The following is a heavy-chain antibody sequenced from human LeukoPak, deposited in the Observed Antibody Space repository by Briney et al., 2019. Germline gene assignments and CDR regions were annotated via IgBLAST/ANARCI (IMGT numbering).Heavy chain of an antibody. Sequence: GGSLRLSCAASGFTLSDYHMNWVRQAPGKGLEWVSSITTISHYIYYAGAVRGRFTISRDNAKNSLYLQMNSLRSEDTAVYYCARSGGPGTYHQLRYNWFDPWGQGTLVTVSS. V-gene: IGHV3-21*01. CDR2: ITTISHYI. D-gene: IGHD3-10*01. CDR3: ARSGGPGTYHQLRYNWFDP. J-gene: IGHJ5*02. CDR1: GFTLSDYH.